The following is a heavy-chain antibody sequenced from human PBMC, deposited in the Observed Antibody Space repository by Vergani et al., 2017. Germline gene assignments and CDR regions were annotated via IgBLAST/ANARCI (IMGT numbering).Heavy chain of an antibody. CDR2: IDYSGST. CDR3: ARGLSTGAAASSYFDY. J-gene: IGHJ4*02. CDR1: GGSISSGDYY. Sequence: VQLQESGPGLVKPSQTLSLTCTVSGGSISSGDYYWSWIRQPPGKGLEWIGYIDYSGSTYYNPSLKSRVTISVDTSKNQFSLKLSSVTAADTAVYYCARGLSTGAAASSYFDYWGQGTLVTVSS. V-gene: IGHV4-30-4*01. D-gene: IGHD1-14*01.